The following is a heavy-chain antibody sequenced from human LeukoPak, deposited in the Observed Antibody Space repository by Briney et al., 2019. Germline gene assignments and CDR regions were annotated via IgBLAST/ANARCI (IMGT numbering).Heavy chain of an antibody. V-gene: IGHV6-1*01. CDR3: AREGYSSGWYRGTLYNWFDP. CDR1: GDSVSSNSAA. CDR2: TYYRSKWYN. Sequence: SQTLSLTCAISGDSVSSNSAAWNWIRQSPSRGLEWLGRTYYRSKWYNDYAVSVKSRITINPDTSKNQFSLQLNSVTPEDTAVYYCAREGYSSGWYRGTLYNWFDPWGQGTLVTVSS. D-gene: IGHD6-19*01. J-gene: IGHJ5*02.